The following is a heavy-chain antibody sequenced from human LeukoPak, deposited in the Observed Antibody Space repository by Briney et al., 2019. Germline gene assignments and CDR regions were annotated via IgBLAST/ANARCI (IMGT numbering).Heavy chain of an antibody. CDR2: ISSSSSYI. CDR1: GFTLSSYS. D-gene: IGHD6-13*01. Sequence: GGSLRLSCAASGFTLSSYSMNWVRQAPGKGLEWVSSISSSSSYIYYADSVKGRFTISRDNAKNSLYLQMNSLRAEDTAVYYCARDGGSSSWYDRYWGQGTLVTVSS. J-gene: IGHJ4*02. V-gene: IGHV3-21*01. CDR3: ARDGGSSSWYDRY.